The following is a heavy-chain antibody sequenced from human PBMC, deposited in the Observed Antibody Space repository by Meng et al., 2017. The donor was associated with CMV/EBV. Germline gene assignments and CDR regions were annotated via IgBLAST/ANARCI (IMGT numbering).Heavy chain of an antibody. V-gene: IGHV3-73*01. J-gene: IGHJ6*02. CDR2: IRSKANSYAT. Sequence: GCTFSGCAMHWVRQASGKGLEWVGRIRSKANSYATAYAASVKGRFTISRDDSKNTAYLQMNSLKTEDTAVYYCTRPSYYYYGMDVWGQGTTVTVSS. CDR3: TRPSYYYYGMDV. CDR1: GCTFSGCA.